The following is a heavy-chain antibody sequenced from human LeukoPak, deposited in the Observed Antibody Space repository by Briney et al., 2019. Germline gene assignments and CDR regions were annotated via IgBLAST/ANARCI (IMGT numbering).Heavy chain of an antibody. J-gene: IGHJ4*02. CDR3: ARGVGSAYYHVSDY. Sequence: GASVKVSCKASGYTFSSYSINWVRQAPGQGLEWMGWISAYNGNTNYAQKLQGRVTMTTDTSTSTAYMELRSLRSDDTAVYYCARGVGSAYYHVSDYWGQGTLVTVSS. D-gene: IGHD3-22*01. CDR1: GYTFSSYS. CDR2: ISAYNGNT. V-gene: IGHV1-18*01.